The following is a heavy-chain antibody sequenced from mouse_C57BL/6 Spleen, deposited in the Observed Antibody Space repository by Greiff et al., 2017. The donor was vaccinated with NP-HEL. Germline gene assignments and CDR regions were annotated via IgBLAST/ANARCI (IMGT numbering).Heavy chain of an antibody. J-gene: IGHJ3*01. CDR2: FYPGSGSI. CDR3: ARHEEAYYGNSEGFAY. Sequence: VQLQQSGAELVKPGASVKLSCKASGYTFTEYTIHWVKQRSGQGLEWIGWFYPGSGSIKYNEKFKDKATLTADKSSSTVYMERSRLTSEDSAVYFCARHEEAYYGNSEGFAYWGQGTLVTVSA. D-gene: IGHD2-1*01. CDR1: GYTFTEYT. V-gene: IGHV1-62-2*01.